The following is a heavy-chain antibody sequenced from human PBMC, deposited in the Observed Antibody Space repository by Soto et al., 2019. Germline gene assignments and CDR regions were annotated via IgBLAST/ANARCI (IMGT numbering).Heavy chain of an antibody. Sequence: GGSLRLSCAASGFTFSSYGMSWVRQAPGKGLKWVSTISGSGTTTYYADSVKGRYTISRDNSKNTLYLQMNSLRAEDMAVYYCARSPRDYYYYMDVWGKGTTVTVSS. CDR1: GFTFSSYG. D-gene: IGHD3-10*01. V-gene: IGHV3-23*01. CDR3: ARSPRDYYYYMDV. CDR2: ISGSGTTT. J-gene: IGHJ6*03.